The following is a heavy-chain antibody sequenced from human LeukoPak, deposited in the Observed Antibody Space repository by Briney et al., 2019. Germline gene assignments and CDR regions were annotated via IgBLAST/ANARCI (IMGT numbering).Heavy chain of an antibody. Sequence: GGSLRLSCAASGFTFSSYAMHWVRQAPGKGLEWVAVISYDGSNKYYADSVKGRFTISRDNSKNTLYLQMNSLRAEDTAVYYCARDKSGHSGYDWGWYFDYWGQGTLVTVSS. CDR1: GFTFSSYA. D-gene: IGHD5-12*01. J-gene: IGHJ4*02. V-gene: IGHV3-30*04. CDR2: ISYDGSNK. CDR3: ARDKSGHSGYDWGWYFDY.